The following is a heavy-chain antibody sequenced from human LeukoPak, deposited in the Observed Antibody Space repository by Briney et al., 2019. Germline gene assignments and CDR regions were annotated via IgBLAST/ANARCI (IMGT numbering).Heavy chain of an antibody. CDR3: AKGHCTNGICWLD. D-gene: IGHD2-8*01. V-gene: IGHV3-53*01. J-gene: IGHJ4*02. Sequence: GRSLRPSCAASGFTVSSTYMSWVRQAPGRVLEWVAIIYSAGSTYYADSVKGRFTISRDNSKNTLYLQMNSLRAEDTAVYYCAKGHCTNGICWLDWGQGTLVTVSS. CDR2: IYSAGST. CDR1: GFTVSSTY.